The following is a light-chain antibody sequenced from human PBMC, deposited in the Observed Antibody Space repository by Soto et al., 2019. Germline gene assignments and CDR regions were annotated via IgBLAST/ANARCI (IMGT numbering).Light chain of an antibody. CDR2: KAS. CDR1: QSISIW. V-gene: IGKV1-5*03. CDR3: QQYNSYSWT. J-gene: IGKJ1*01. Sequence: DIQMTQSPSTLSASVGDRVTITCRASQSISIWLAWYQQKPGKAPKILIYKASSLESGVPLRFSGSGSGTEFTLTISSLQPDDFATYYCQQYNSYSWTFGQGTKVDNK.